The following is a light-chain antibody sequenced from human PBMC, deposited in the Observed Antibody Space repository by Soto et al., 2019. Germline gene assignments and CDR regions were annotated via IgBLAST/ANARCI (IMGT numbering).Light chain of an antibody. CDR2: WAS. CDR1: QSVLYSSNNKNY. CDR3: QQYYSTLT. V-gene: IGKV4-1*01. J-gene: IGKJ1*01. Sequence: DIVMTQSPDSLAVSLGERATINCKSSQSVLYSSNNKNYLAWYQQKPGQPPKLLIYWASTRESGVPDRFSGSGSGTDFTLTISSLQAEDVAVYYCQQYYSTLTFGQGTKVEIQ.